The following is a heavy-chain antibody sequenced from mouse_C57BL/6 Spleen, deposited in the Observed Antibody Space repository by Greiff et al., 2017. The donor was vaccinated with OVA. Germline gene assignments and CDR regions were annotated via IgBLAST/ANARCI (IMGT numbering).Heavy chain of an antibody. D-gene: IGHD1-1*01. CDR1: GYTFTSYW. J-gene: IGHJ2*01. CDR2: INPSSGYT. CDR3: AEGGETVVDAFDY. V-gene: IGHV1-7*01. Sequence: VKLLESGAELAKPGASVKLSCKASGYTFTSYWMHWVKQRPGQGLEWIGYINPSSGYTKYNQKFKDKATLTADKSSSTAYLQLSSLTSEDSAVDYGAEGGETVVDAFDYWGQGTTLTVSS.